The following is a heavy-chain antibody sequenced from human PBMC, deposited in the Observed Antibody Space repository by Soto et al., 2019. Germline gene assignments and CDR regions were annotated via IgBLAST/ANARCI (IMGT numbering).Heavy chain of an antibody. CDR3: ARGEGLAARPDAYDI. J-gene: IGHJ3*02. CDR1: GYTFTKYD. Sequence: ASVKVSCKASGYTFTKYDVTWVRQAPGQGLEWMGWISTSTGNTNYAHKLKGRVTVTTDTSASTAYMELRSLRSDATAVYFSARGEGLAARPDAYDIWGQRTLVTV. D-gene: IGHD6-6*01. V-gene: IGHV1-18*04. CDR2: ISTSTGNT.